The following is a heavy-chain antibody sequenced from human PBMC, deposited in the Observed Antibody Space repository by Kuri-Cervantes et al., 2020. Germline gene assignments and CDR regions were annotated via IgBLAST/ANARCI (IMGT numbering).Heavy chain of an antibody. Sequence: GGSLRLSCKGSGYSFTSYWIGWVRQMPGKGLEWMGIIYPGDSDTRYSPSFQGQVTISADKSISTAYLQWSSLKASDTAMYYCARDPTKPYYDSSGYKKPVSDYWGQGTLVTVSS. CDR1: GYSFTSYW. CDR2: IYPGDSDT. D-gene: IGHD3-22*01. CDR3: ARDPTKPYYDSSGYKKPVSDY. J-gene: IGHJ4*02. V-gene: IGHV5-51*01.